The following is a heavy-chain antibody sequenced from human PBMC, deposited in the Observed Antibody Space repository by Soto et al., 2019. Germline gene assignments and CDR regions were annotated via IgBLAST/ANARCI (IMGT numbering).Heavy chain of an antibody. CDR3: ADSGSYTDV. V-gene: IGHV3-7*01. Sequence: EVQLVESGGGLVQPGGSLRLSCAASGFTFSSYWMTWVRQAPGKVLEWVANIKEDGSEKYYVDSVKGRFTISRDNAKNSVDLQMNSLRAEDTAVYYCADSGSYTDVWGRGTTVTVSS. CDR2: IKEDGSEK. CDR1: GFTFSSYW. J-gene: IGHJ6*03. D-gene: IGHD5-12*01.